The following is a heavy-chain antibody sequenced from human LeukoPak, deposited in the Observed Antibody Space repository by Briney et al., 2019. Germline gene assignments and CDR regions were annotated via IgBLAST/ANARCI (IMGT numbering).Heavy chain of an antibody. J-gene: IGHJ3*02. CDR1: GFTFSTYW. Sequence: GGSLRLSCAASGFTFSTYWMSWVRQAPGKGLEWVANIKQDGNEKYYMDSVKGRFTISRDNAKNSLYLQMNSLRAEDTAVYYCAREEMATISDAFDIWGQGTMVTVSS. CDR3: AREEMATISDAFDI. D-gene: IGHD5-24*01. CDR2: IKQDGNEK. V-gene: IGHV3-7*04.